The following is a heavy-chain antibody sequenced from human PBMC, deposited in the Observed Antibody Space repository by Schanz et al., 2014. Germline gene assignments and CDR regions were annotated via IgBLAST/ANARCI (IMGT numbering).Heavy chain of an antibody. CDR3: AKVWGSDYFYPFDY. CDR2: ISGGGGSA. J-gene: IGHJ4*02. CDR1: GFTFNNYD. D-gene: IGHD3-22*01. Sequence: VQLVESGGGVVQPGRSLRLSCAASGFTFNNYDMNLVRLVPGKGLECVSGISGGGGSAYYADSVKGRFTISRDNSKNTLYLQMSSLRAEDTAVYYCAKVWGSDYFYPFDYWGQGTLVTVSS. V-gene: IGHV3-23*04.